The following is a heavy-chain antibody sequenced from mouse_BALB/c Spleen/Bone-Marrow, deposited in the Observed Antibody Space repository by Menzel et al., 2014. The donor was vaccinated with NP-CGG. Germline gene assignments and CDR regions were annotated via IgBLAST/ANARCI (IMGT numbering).Heavy chain of an antibody. CDR3: SSRGDYSYGMDY. CDR2: IYPGDGDT. V-gene: IGHV1-80*01. D-gene: IGHD1-1*01. Sequence: QVQLKESGAELVWPGSSVKNSCKSSGYSFSNYWMNWMKPRPGQGLEWIGQIYPGDGDTNYNGKFKGKDTLTADKSSSSAFVQLSRLSSEDSEVYFKSSRGDYSYGMDYWGQGTLVTVSS. CDR1: GYSFSNYW. J-gene: IGHJ4*01.